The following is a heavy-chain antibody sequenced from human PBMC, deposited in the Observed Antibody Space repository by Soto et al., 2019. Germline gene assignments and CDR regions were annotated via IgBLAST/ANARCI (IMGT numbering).Heavy chain of an antibody. CDR3: ARGRYFDWLLPSKPLIYFDY. CDR1: GGSISSSSYY. J-gene: IGHJ4*02. Sequence: QLQLQESGPGLVKPSETLSLTCTVSGGSISSSSYYWGWIRQPPGKGLEWIGSIYYSGSTYYNPSHKSRVTISVDTSKNQFSLKLSSVTAADTAVYYCARGRYFDWLLPSKPLIYFDYWGQGTLVTVSS. D-gene: IGHD3-9*01. CDR2: IYYSGST. V-gene: IGHV4-39*01.